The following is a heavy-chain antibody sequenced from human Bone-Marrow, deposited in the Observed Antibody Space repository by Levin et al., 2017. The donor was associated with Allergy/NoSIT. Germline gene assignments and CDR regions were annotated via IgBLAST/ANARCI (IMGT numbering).Heavy chain of an antibody. D-gene: IGHD3-3*01. Sequence: PGGSLRLSCAASGFTFSSSWMSWVRQAPGKGLEWVANIKEDGSAENHADSVKGRFSISRDNAKNSLYLQMNSLRADDTAIYYCARELHWSARDYWGQGTLVTVSS. CDR3: ARELHWSARDY. CDR1: GFTFSSSW. CDR2: IKEDGSAE. V-gene: IGHV3-7*01. J-gene: IGHJ4*02.